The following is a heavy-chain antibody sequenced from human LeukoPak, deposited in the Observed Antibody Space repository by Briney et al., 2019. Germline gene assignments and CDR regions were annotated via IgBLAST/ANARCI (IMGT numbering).Heavy chain of an antibody. CDR1: GFTFSRCA. D-gene: IGHD1-26*01. Sequence: GGSLRLSCAGFGFTFSRCARKWVRQAQGKGLEWVAVISYDGSNKYYADSVKGRFTISRDNSKNTLYLQMNSLRAEDTAVYYCAKVRSGRSESYYWGQGTLVTVSS. J-gene: IGHJ4*02. CDR3: AKVRSGRSESYY. CDR2: ISYDGSNK. V-gene: IGHV3-30*18.